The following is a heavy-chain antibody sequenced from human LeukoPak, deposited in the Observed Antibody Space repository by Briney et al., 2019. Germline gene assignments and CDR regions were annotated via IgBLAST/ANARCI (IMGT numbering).Heavy chain of an antibody. CDR3: ARDLHSGWFDY. CDR2: IYYSGST. J-gene: IGHJ4*02. V-gene: IGHV4-39*07. D-gene: IGHD5-12*01. CDR1: GGSLSSSSYY. Sequence: SETLSLTCTVSGGSLSSSSYYWGWIRQPPGKGLEWIGSIYYSGSTYYNPSLKSRVTISVDTSKDQFSLKLSSVTAADTAVYYCARDLHSGWFDYWGQGTLVTVSS.